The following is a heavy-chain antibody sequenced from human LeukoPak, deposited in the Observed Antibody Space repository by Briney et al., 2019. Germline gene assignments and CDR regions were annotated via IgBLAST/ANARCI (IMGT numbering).Heavy chain of an antibody. CDR2: IYTNGST. CDR3: AREGSRRLYMDV. D-gene: IGHD6-25*01. V-gene: IGHV4-61*02. CDR1: GGSISSGSYY. Sequence: PSETLSLTCTVSGGSISSGSYYWSWIRQPAGKGLEWIGRIYTNGSTNYNPSLKSRVTMSIDNSKHHFSLSLTSVTAADTAVYYCAREGSRRLYMDVWGRGTTVTVSS. J-gene: IGHJ6*03.